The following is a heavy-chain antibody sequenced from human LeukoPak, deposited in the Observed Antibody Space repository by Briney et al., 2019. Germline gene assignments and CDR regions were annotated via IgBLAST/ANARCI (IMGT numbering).Heavy chain of an antibody. Sequence: GGSLRLSCAASGFTFSSYWMHWVRQAPGKGLVWVSRINSDGSSTSYADSVKGRFTISRDNAKNTLYLQMNSLRAEDTAVYYCASQYSGSYYRHFDYWGQGTLVTVSS. D-gene: IGHD1-26*01. CDR1: GFTFSSYW. CDR3: ASQYSGSYYRHFDY. CDR2: INSDGSST. V-gene: IGHV3-74*01. J-gene: IGHJ4*02.